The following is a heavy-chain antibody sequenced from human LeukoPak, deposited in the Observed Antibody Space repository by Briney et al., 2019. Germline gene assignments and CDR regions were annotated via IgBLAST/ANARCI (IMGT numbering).Heavy chain of an antibody. CDR3: VKGDNNILTGYYNSFDY. Sequence: GGSLRLSCAASGFTFSSYGMHWVRQAPGKGLEWVSSISDSGISTYYADSVKGRFTISRDKSRDTLYLQMNSLRAEDTALYYCVKGDNNILTGYYNSFDYWGQGTLVTVSS. V-gene: IGHV3-23*01. D-gene: IGHD3-9*01. CDR1: GFTFSSYG. J-gene: IGHJ4*02. CDR2: ISDSGIST.